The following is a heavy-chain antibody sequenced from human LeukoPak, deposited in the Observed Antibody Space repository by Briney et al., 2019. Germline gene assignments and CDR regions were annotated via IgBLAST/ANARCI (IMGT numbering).Heavy chain of an antibody. D-gene: IGHD3-10*01. CDR3: AKDFGRYYGSGSYGDY. J-gene: IGHJ4*02. Sequence: PGGSLRLSCAASGFTFSSYAMSWVRQAPGKGLEWVSAISGSGGSTYYADSVKGRFTISRDNSKNTLYLQMNSLRAEDTAVYYCAKDFGRYYGSGSYGDYWGQGTLVTVSS. CDR2: ISGSGGST. V-gene: IGHV3-23*01. CDR1: GFTFSSYA.